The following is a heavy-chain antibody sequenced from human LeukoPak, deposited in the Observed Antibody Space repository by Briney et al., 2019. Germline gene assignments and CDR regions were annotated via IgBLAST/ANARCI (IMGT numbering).Heavy chain of an antibody. D-gene: IGHD6-13*01. CDR2: ISYDGSNK. CDR1: GFTFSSYG. CDR3: VAEFDY. Sequence: GRSLRLSCAASGFTFSSYGMHWVRQAPGKGLEWVAVISYDGSNKYYADSVKGRFIISRDNSKNTLYLQMNSLRAEDTAVYYCVAEFDYWGQGTLVTVSS. J-gene: IGHJ4*02. V-gene: IGHV3-30*03.